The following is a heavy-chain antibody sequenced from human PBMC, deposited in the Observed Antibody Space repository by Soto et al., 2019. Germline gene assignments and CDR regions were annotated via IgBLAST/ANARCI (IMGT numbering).Heavy chain of an antibody. Sequence: GASVKVSCKASCYTFTSYGISWVRQAPGQGLEWMGWISAYNGNTNYAQKLQGRVTMTTDTSTSTAYMELRSLRSDDTAVYYCARDGSSRYYYYGMDVWGQGTTVTVSS. CDR3: ARDGSSRYYYYGMDV. CDR2: ISAYNGNT. D-gene: IGHD1-26*01. V-gene: IGHV1-18*04. CDR1: CYTFTSYG. J-gene: IGHJ6*02.